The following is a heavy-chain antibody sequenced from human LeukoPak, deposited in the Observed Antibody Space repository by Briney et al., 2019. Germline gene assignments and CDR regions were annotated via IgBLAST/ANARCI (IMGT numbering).Heavy chain of an antibody. CDR3: ARPPYFDFWSGFYNDNYYYMEV. D-gene: IGHD3-3*01. V-gene: IGHV4-34*01. J-gene: IGHJ6*03. Sequence: SETLSLTCAVYGGSFSGYYWSWIRQPPGKGLEWIGEINHSGSTNYNPSLKSRVTISVDTSKNQFSLKLSSVTAEDTAVYYCARPPYFDFWSGFYNDNYYYMEVWGRGTPVTVSS. CDR1: GGSFSGYY. CDR2: INHSGST.